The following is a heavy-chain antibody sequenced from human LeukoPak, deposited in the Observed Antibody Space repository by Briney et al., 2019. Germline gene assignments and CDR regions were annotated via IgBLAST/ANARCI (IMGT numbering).Heavy chain of an antibody. V-gene: IGHV4-31*03. J-gene: IGHJ6*04. Sequence: SQTLSLTCTVSGGSISSGGYYWSWIRQHPGKGLEWSRYIYHSGSTYYNPSHKSRVTISVDTSKNQFSLKLSSVTAADTAVYYCAREGEDDILTGNGMDVWGKGTTVTVSS. CDR1: GGSISSGGYY. CDR3: AREGEDDILTGNGMDV. CDR2: IYHSGST. D-gene: IGHD3-9*01.